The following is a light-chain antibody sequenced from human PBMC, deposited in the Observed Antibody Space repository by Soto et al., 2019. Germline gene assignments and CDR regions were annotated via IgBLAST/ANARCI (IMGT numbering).Light chain of an antibody. CDR3: QSYESSPSGYV. V-gene: IGLV1-40*01. J-gene: IGLJ1*01. CDR2: GDT. Sequence: QSVLTQPPAVSGAPGQRVTISCPGSSSNIGAGYDVHWYQQLPGTAPKLLIYGDTNRPSGVPDRFSGSKSATSASLAITGLQAEDEADYYCQSYESSPSGYVFGSGTKV. CDR1: SSNIGAGYD.